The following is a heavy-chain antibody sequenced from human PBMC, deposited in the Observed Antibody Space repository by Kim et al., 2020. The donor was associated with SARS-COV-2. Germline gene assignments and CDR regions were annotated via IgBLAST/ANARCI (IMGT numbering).Heavy chain of an antibody. CDR3: AKNITTDGYTDDFDF. Sequence: GGSLRLSCAASGFTFTNHDMAWVRQAPGKGLEYVSSIRESGVDSYYADSVRGRFIISRDNSRDTLFLQMHHLRADDTALYFCAKNITTDGYTDDFDFWGQGTLVTVSS. J-gene: IGHJ4*01. V-gene: IGHV3-23*01. CDR1: GFTFTNHD. D-gene: IGHD6-25*01. CDR2: IRESGVDS.